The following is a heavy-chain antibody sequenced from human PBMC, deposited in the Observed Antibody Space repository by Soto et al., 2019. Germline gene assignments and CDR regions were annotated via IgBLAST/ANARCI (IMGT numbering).Heavy chain of an antibody. D-gene: IGHD4-4*01. CDR2: IGMSGGDT. Sequence: GGSLRLSCAASGLTFSNFVMSWVRQAPGKGLVWVSTIGMSGGDTYYPDSVKGRFTISRDNSKNTLSLQMNSLRAEDTAVYYCVRHSYFAFDFWGKGALVTVSS. CDR1: GLTFSNFV. V-gene: IGHV3-23*01. J-gene: IGHJ4*02. CDR3: VRHSYFAFDF.